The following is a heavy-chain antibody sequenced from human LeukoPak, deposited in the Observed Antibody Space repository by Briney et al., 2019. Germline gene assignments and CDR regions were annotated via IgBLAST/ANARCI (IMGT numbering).Heavy chain of an antibody. CDR2: ISSSSSYI. CDR3: ARERGPTAVVPAAILPRAFDI. Sequence: GGSLRLSCAASGFTFSSYSMNWVRQAPGKGLEWVSSISSSSSYIYYADSVKGRFTISRDNAKNSLYLQMNSLRAEDTAVYYCARERGPTAVVPAAILPRAFDIWGQGTMVTVSS. D-gene: IGHD2-2*02. CDR1: GFTFSSYS. V-gene: IGHV3-21*01. J-gene: IGHJ3*02.